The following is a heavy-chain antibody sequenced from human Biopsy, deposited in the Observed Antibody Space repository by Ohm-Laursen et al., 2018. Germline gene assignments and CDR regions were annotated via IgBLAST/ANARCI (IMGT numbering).Heavy chain of an antibody. CDR1: GGSIGGSGDY. CDR2: ISDTGTT. CDR3: ARLFRLDDYWNDDPPDGFDV. J-gene: IGHJ3*01. Sequence: SDTLSLTCTVSGGSIGGSGDYWSWIRQPPGKGLEWIGYISDTGTTNYNPSFRGRVAMSVDTSKNQFSLQLTSVTAADTAMFFCARLFRLDDYWNDDPPDGFDVWGQGTMVTVSS. D-gene: IGHD3-3*01. V-gene: IGHV4-61*08.